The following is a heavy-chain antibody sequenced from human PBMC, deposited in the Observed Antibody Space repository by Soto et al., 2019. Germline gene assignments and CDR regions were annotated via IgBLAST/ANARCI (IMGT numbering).Heavy chain of an antibody. CDR3: AIRRAYRNSWYYFDS. J-gene: IGHJ4*02. D-gene: IGHD1-7*01. V-gene: IGHV1-69-2*01. CDR2: VDPEDGQT. CDR1: GYTFTDNY. Sequence: GASVKVSRKVSGYTFTDNYMHWVQQVPGRGLEWMGLVDPEDGQTAYAEKFQGRVTLSADTSTDTAYMQLSGLKSEDTAVYYCAIRRAYRNSWYYFDSWGQGTLVTVSS.